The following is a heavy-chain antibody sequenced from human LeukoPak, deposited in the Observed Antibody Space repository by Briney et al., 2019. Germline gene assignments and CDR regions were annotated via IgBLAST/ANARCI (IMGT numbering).Heavy chain of an antibody. D-gene: IGHD3-22*01. CDR1: GFSFRNYP. Sequence: TGGSLRLSCAGSGFSFRNYPMNWVRQAPGKGLEWVSSISSSSTYIYYADSLKGRFTISRDNAKNSLYLQMNSLRVEDTAVYYCAKEGYYFDGGTYYYLDSWGQGTLVTVSS. J-gene: IGHJ4*02. V-gene: IGHV3-21*06. CDR2: ISSSSTYI. CDR3: AKEGYYFDGGTYYYLDS.